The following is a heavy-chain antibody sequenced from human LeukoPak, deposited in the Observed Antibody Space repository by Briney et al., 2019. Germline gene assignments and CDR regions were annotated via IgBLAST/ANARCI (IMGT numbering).Heavy chain of an antibody. D-gene: IGHD3-10*01. CDR1: GFTFSSYA. CDR2: ISYDVSNQ. Sequence: PGGSLRLSCAASGFTFSSYARHWVRQAPGKGLEWVAFISYDVSNQYYADSVRGRFTISRDNSKNTLYLQMNSLRTEDTAMYYCARDGPPYGSGSNWFDPWGQGTLVTVSS. J-gene: IGHJ5*02. V-gene: IGHV3-30-3*01. CDR3: ARDGPPYGSGSNWFDP.